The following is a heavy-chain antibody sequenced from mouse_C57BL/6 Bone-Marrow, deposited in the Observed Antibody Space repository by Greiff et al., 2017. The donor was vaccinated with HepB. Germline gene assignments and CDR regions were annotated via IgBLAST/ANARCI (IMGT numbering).Heavy chain of an antibody. D-gene: IGHD1-1*01. CDR1: GYTFTSYT. CDR3: ARLRAYVAY. J-gene: IGHJ3*01. Sequence: LLESGAELARPGASVKMSCKASGYTFTSYTMHWVKQRPGQGLEWIGYINPSSGYTKYNQKFKDKATLTADKSSSTAYMQLSSLTSEDSAVYYCARLRAYVAYWGQGTLVTVSA. V-gene: IGHV1-4*01. CDR2: INPSSGYT.